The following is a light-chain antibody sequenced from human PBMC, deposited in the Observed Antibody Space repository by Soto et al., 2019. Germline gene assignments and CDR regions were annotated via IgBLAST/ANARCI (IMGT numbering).Light chain of an antibody. V-gene: IGKV1-39*01. CDR2: AAS. CDR1: KNIGSY. Sequence: DIQMTQSPSSLSASVGDRVTITCRASKNIGSYLNRYHQKPGKAPKVLISAASILHSGVPSRFSGSGSGTDFTLTINSLQPEVFATYYCQQSYTKWTFGQGTKLEI. J-gene: IGKJ1*01. CDR3: QQSYTKWT.